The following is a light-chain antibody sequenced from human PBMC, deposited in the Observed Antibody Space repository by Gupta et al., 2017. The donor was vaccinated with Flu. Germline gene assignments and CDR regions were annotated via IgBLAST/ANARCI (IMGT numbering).Light chain of an antibody. Sequence: QSITNSCTGSSSDVGGYNYVSWNQQHPGKVHEVMIYEVSNRPSCVADRFSRSQSRNTASLTISGLYADDAADYYCSSYRSDTWVFGGGTKLTVL. J-gene: IGLJ3*02. CDR3: SSYRSDTWV. CDR2: EVS. CDR1: SSDVGGYNY. V-gene: IGLV2-14*03.